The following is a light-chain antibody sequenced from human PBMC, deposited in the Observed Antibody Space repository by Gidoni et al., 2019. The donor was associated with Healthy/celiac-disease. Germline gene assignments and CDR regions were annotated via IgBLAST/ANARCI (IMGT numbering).Light chain of an antibody. CDR3: QQRSNWPRRT. CDR1: QSVSSY. CDR2: DGS. V-gene: IGKV3-11*01. J-gene: IGKJ1*01. Sequence: EIVLTQSPATLSLSPRERATLSCRASQSVSSYLAWYQQKPGQAPRLLIYDGSNRATGIPARFSGSGSGTDFTLTISSLEPEDFAVYYCQQRSNWPRRTFGQGTKVEIK.